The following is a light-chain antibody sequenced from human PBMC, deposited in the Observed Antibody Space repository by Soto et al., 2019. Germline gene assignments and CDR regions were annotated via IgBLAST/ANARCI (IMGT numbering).Light chain of an antibody. Sequence: DIQMTQSPSSLSASVGDRVTITCRASQSISSYLNWYQQKPGKAPKLLIYAASSLQSGVPSRFSGSGYATDFTLTISSLQPEDFATYYCQQSYSTPITFGQGTRLEMK. CDR2: AAS. CDR3: QQSYSTPIT. CDR1: QSISSY. J-gene: IGKJ5*01. V-gene: IGKV1-39*01.